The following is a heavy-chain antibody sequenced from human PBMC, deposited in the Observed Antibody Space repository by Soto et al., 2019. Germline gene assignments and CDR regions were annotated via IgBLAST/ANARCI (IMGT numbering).Heavy chain of an antibody. CDR3: ARGYIVVVPAAMVNWFDP. Sequence: ASVKVSCKASGYTFTSYYMHCVRQAPGQRLEWMGIINPSGGSTSYAQKFQGRVTMTRDTSTSTVYMELSSLRSEDTAVYYCARGYIVVVPAAMVNWFDPWGQGTLVTVSS. CDR2: INPSGGST. D-gene: IGHD2-2*01. V-gene: IGHV1-46*03. J-gene: IGHJ5*02. CDR1: GYTFTSYY.